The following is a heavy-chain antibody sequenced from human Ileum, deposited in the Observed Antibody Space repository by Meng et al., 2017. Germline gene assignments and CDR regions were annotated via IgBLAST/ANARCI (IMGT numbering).Heavy chain of an antibody. CDR2: IHHSGST. CDR1: GGSISTSDW. V-gene: IGHV4-4*02. Sequence: VQLQESGPGLLTPSGTLSLPCAVSGGSISTSDWWSWVRQPPGKGLEWIGEIHHSGSTNYNPSLKSRVTISVDKSKNQFSLKLNSVTAADTAVYYCAREWSGSYRHFDYWGQGTLVTVSS. D-gene: IGHD1-26*01. J-gene: IGHJ4*02. CDR3: AREWSGSYRHFDY.